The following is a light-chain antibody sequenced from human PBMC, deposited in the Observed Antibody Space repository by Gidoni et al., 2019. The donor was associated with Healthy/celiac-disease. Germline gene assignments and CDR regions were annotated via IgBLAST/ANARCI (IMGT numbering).Light chain of an antibody. V-gene: IGKV1-5*03. Sequence: DIQMTQSPSTLSASVGDRVTITCRASQSISSWLAWYQQQPGKAPKLLIYKASSLESVVPSRFSGSGSGTEFTLTISSLQPDDFATYYCQQYNSYSLTFGPGTKVDIK. CDR2: KAS. CDR3: QQYNSYSLT. CDR1: QSISSW. J-gene: IGKJ3*01.